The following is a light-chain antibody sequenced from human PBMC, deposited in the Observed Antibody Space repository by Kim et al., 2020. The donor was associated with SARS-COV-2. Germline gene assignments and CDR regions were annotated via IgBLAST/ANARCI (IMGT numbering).Light chain of an antibody. Sequence: ASTGDRVTITCRASQGISGYLAWYQQKPGKAPKLLIYAASTLQSGVPSRFSGSGSGTDFTLTISCLQSEDFATYYCQQYYSYPITFGGGTKVDIK. CDR2: AAS. V-gene: IGKV1-8*01. CDR3: QQYYSYPIT. J-gene: IGKJ4*01. CDR1: QGISGY.